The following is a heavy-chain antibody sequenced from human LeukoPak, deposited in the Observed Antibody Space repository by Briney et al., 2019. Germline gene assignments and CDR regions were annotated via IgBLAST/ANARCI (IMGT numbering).Heavy chain of an antibody. CDR2: INPNSGGT. CDR3: ARKSEYDFWSGYYSSGFDY. V-gene: IGHV1-2*02. J-gene: IGHJ4*02. CDR1: GYTFTGYY. D-gene: IGHD3-3*01. Sequence: ASVKVSCKASGYTFTGYYMHWVRQAPGQGLEWMGWINPNSGGTNYAQKFQGRATMTRDTSISTAYMELSRLRSDDTAVYYCARKSEYDFWSGYYSSGFDYWGQGTLVTVSS.